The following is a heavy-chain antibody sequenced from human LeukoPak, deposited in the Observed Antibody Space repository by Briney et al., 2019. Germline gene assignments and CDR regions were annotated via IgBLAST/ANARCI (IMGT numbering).Heavy chain of an antibody. Sequence: ASVTVSFKASGYTFTSYYMHWVRQAPGQGVEGMGLINPSGGSTSYAQKFQGRVTMTRDMSTSTVYMELSSLRSEDTAVYYCARDMGIVVVPAAENWFDPWGQGTLVTVSS. D-gene: IGHD2-2*03. CDR3: ARDMGIVVVPAAENWFDP. J-gene: IGHJ5*02. V-gene: IGHV1-46*01. CDR2: INPSGGST. CDR1: GYTFTSYY.